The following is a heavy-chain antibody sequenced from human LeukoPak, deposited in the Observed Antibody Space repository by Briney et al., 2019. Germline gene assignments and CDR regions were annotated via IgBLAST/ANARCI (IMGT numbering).Heavy chain of an antibody. CDR2: FSGSGGST. CDR3: AKSGLNRFDY. J-gene: IGHJ4*02. V-gene: IGHV3-23*01. CDR1: GFTFSSYA. D-gene: IGHD2-15*01. Sequence: WGSLGLSGAASGFTFSSYAMSWVRQAPGKGLEWASTFSGSGGSTHYADSVKGRFTISRDNSKNTLYLQMNSLRAEDTGVYYCAKSGLNRFDYWGQGTLVTVSS.